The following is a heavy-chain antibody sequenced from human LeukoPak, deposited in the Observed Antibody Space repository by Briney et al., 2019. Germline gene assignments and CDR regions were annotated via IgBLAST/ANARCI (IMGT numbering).Heavy chain of an antibody. J-gene: IGHJ6*04. CDR1: GGSFSGYY. CDR3: ARLKGSYDILTGYGGYGMDV. CDR2: INHSGST. Sequence: SETLSLTCAVYGGSFSGYYWSWIRQPPGKGLEWIGEINHSGSTNYNPSLKSRVTISVDTSKNQFSLKLSFVTAADTAVYYCARLKGSYDILTGYGGYGMDVWGKGTTVTVSS. D-gene: IGHD3-9*01. V-gene: IGHV4-34*01.